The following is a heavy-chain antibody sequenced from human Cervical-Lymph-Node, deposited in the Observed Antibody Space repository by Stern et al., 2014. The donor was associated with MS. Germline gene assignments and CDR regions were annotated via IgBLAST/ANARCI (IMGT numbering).Heavy chain of an antibody. CDR1: GDTFSNID. Sequence: QVQLVQSGAEVKKPGSSMKVSCKTSGDTFSNIDISWVRQAPGQGLEWLGGIMPLFGTANYAQKVQDRLKITADVSTSAVTMELSSLRSEDTAVYYCVRDQAGIAVYWGQGTLVTVSS. V-gene: IGHV1-69*01. D-gene: IGHD6-19*01. CDR2: IMPLFGTA. CDR3: VRDQAGIAVY. J-gene: IGHJ4*02.